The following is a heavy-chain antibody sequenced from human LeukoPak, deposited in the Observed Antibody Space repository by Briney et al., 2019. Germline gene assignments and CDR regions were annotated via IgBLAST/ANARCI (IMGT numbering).Heavy chain of an antibody. Sequence: GGSLRLSCAASGFPFSSYWMHWAPQAPGKALVWVSHINSDGSSTSYADSVKGRFTSSRDNAKNTLYLQMNSLRAEDTAVYYCARNPDRNYYYYYGMDVWGQGTTVTVSS. CDR3: ARNPDRNYYYYYGMDV. CDR2: INSDGSST. V-gene: IGHV3-74*01. CDR1: GFPFSSYW. J-gene: IGHJ6*02. D-gene: IGHD3-22*01.